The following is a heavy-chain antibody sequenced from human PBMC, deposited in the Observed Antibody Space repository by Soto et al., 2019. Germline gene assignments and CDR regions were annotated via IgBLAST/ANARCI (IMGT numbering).Heavy chain of an antibody. D-gene: IGHD3-22*01. V-gene: IGHV3-21*01. CDR1: GFTFSSYS. Sequence: PGGSLRLSCSASGFTFSSYSMNWVRQAPGKGLEWVSSISSGRSYIYYADSVKGRFTISRDNAKNSLYLQMNSLRAEDTAVYYCARDHYDSSGFYNTFFYYYGLDVWGPGTTVTVSS. CDR3: ARDHYDSSGFYNTFFYYYGLDV. CDR2: ISSGRSYI. J-gene: IGHJ6*02.